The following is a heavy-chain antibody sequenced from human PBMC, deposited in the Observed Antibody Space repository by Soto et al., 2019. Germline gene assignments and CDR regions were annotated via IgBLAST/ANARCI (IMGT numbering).Heavy chain of an antibody. V-gene: IGHV4-30-4*01. CDR3: ARDRVLGYCSSSSCYTKAFDI. Sequence: QVQLQESGPGLVKPSQTLSLTCTVSGGSISSGDYYWSWIRQPPGKGLEWIAYIYYSGSTYYNPSLKSRVTISVDTSKNQFSLKLSSVTAADTAVYYCARDRVLGYCSSSSCYTKAFDIWGQGTMVTVSS. CDR2: IYYSGST. D-gene: IGHD2-2*02. CDR1: GGSISSGDYY. J-gene: IGHJ3*02.